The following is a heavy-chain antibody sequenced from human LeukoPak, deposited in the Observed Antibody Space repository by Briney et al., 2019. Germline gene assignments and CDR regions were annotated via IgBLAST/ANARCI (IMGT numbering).Heavy chain of an antibody. D-gene: IGHD6-19*01. CDR2: IIPIFGTA. CDR1: GGTFSSYA. CDR3: AKDTAQWLGLGWFDP. J-gene: IGHJ5*02. V-gene: IGHV1-69*13. Sequence: ASVKVSCKASGGTFSSYAISWVRQAPGQGLEWMGGIIPIFGTANYAQKFQGRVTITADESTSTAYMKLSSLRSEDTAVYYCAKDTAQWLGLGWFDPWGQGTLVTVSS.